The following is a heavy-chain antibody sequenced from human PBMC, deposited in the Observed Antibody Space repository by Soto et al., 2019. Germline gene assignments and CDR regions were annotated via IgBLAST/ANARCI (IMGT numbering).Heavy chain of an antibody. J-gene: IGHJ1*01. Sequence: PGGSLRLSCAASGFTFSSYAMHWVRQAPGKGLEWVAVISYDGSNKYYADSVKGRFTISRDNSKNTLYLQMNSLRAEDTAVYYCARGTYYYDSSGLAVQHWGQGTLVTVSS. CDR1: GFTFSSYA. D-gene: IGHD3-22*01. V-gene: IGHV3-30-3*01. CDR3: ARGTYYYDSSGLAVQH. CDR2: ISYDGSNK.